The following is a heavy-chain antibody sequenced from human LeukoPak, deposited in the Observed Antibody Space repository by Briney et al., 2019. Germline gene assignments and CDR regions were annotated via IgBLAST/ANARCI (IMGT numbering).Heavy chain of an antibody. CDR2: ISGSGDST. J-gene: IGHJ6*03. Sequence: GGSLRLSCAASEFSFGSYAMSWVRQAPGKGLQWVSGISGSGDSTCYADSVNGRFTISRNNSKNTLYLQMISLRAEDTAVYYCAKGGGSYFRRVTYYYYYMDVWGKGTTVTVSS. CDR1: EFSFGSYA. D-gene: IGHD1-26*01. CDR3: AKGGGSYFRRVTYYYYYMDV. V-gene: IGHV3-23*01.